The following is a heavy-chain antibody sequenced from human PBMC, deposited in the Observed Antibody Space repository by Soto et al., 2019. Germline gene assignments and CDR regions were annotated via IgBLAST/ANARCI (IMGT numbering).Heavy chain of an antibody. CDR3: TTQIHLNFDWLSLEAFDI. Sequence: GGSLRLSCAPSGFTFSNAWMSCFRQAPGNGLDWVGRIKSKTDGGTTDYAAPVKGRFTISRDDSKNTLYLQLNSLKTEDTAVYYCTTQIHLNFDWLSLEAFDIWGQGTMVTVSS. J-gene: IGHJ3*02. CDR1: GFTFSNAW. CDR2: IKSKTDGGTT. D-gene: IGHD3-9*01. V-gene: IGHV3-15*01.